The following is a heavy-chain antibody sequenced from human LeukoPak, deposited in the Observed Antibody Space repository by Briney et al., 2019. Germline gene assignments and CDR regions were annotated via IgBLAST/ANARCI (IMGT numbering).Heavy chain of an antibody. CDR2: INPKNGAT. D-gene: IGHD3-16*01. Sequence: ASVKVSCKASVYTFSGNYIHWVRQAPGQGVDWVGWINPKNGATNYAQRFQGRVTMPRVTSINTAYMELNSLTSDDTAVYYCARDMTSQAFDYWGQEPLLSVSS. CDR3: ARDMTSQAFDY. J-gene: IGHJ4*02. V-gene: IGHV1-2*02. CDR1: VYTFSGNY.